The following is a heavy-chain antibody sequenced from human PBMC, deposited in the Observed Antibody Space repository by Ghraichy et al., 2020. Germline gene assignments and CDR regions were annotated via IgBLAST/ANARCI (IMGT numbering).Heavy chain of an antibody. D-gene: IGHD2-21*02. CDR3: ARGELAYCGGDCYSSWFDP. J-gene: IGHJ5*02. V-gene: IGHV3-7*03. CDR1: GFTFSSYW. Sequence: GGSLRLSCAASGFTFSSYWMSWVRQAPGKGLEWVANIKQDGSEKYYVDSVKGRFTISRDNAKNSLYLQMNSLRAEDTAVYYCARGELAYCGGDCYSSWFDPWGQGTLVTVSS. CDR2: IKQDGSEK.